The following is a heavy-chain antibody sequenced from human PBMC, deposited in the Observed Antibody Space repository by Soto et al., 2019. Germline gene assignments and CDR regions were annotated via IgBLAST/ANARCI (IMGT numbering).Heavy chain of an antibody. Sequence: VQLVESGGGVVQPGRSLRLSCAASGFTFSDYAMHWVRQAPGKGREWGAVVSPEGRNTHYADSVKGRFTILRDSSLNXXXXXXXXXXXXXXXXXXXXXXGRQLLVPYDFNYWGEVGLVTVSS. CDR2: VSPEGRNT. D-gene: IGHD6-19*01. CDR1: GFTFSDYA. J-gene: IGHJ4*02. CDR3: XXXGRQLLVPYDFNY. V-gene: IGHV3-30*03.